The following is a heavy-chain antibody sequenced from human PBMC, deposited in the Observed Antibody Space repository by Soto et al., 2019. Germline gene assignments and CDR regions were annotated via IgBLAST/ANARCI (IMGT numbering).Heavy chain of an antibody. CDR2: IYYSGST. Sequence: SETLSLTCTVSGGSISSYYWSWIRQPPGKGLEWIGYIYYSGSTNYNPSLKSRVTISVDTSKNQFSLKLSSVTAADTAVYYCATDYYGSGSYGYYMDVWGKGTTVTVSS. CDR3: ATDYYGSGSYGYYMDV. V-gene: IGHV4-59*01. CDR1: GGSISSYY. J-gene: IGHJ6*03. D-gene: IGHD3-10*01.